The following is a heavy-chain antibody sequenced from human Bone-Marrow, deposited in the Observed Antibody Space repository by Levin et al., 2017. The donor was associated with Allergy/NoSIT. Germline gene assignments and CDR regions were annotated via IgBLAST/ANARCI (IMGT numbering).Heavy chain of an antibody. CDR1: GSSFNTYW. CDR3: ARGSMARGVIIKGFDY. Sequence: NAGGSLRLSCKTSGSSFNTYWIGWVRQVPGKGLEWMGIIYPGDSDTRYSPSFQGQVTISADKSISTAYLQWYSLKASDSAMYYCARGSMARGVIIKGFDYWGQGTLVTVPT. J-gene: IGHJ4*02. D-gene: IGHD3-10*01. CDR2: IYPGDSDT. V-gene: IGHV5-51*01.